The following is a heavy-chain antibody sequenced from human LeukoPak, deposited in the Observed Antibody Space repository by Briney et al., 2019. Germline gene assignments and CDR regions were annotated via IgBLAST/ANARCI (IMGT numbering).Heavy chain of an antibody. CDR2: IIPISVGA. CDR3: ATDPTTAGTPRFDY. J-gene: IGHJ4*02. V-gene: IGHV1-2*02. Sequence: ASVKVSCQASGGTSSSYAISWVRQAPGHGLEWMGRIIPISVGANYAQKFQGRVTMTRDTSISTAYMELSRLTSDDTAVYYCATDPTTAGTPRFDYWGQGTLVTVSS. CDR1: GGTSSSYA. D-gene: IGHD1-1*01.